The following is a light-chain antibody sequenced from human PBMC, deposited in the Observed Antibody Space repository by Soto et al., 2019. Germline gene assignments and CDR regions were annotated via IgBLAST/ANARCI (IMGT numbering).Light chain of an antibody. V-gene: IGKV1-9*01. Sequence: IRLRQSPSVLSSSGGDGVTMTCRASQDISYCLAWYQQKPGKAPNLLIYAASTLQSGVASRFSGSGSGTDFTLTISSLQPEDFATYYCQQLKSFPWTFGQGTKVDI. J-gene: IGKJ1*01. CDR2: AAS. CDR1: QDISYC. CDR3: QQLKSFPWT.